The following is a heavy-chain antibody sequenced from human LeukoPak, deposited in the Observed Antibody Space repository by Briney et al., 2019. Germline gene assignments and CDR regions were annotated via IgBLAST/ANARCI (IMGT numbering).Heavy chain of an antibody. Sequence: GSLRLSCAASGFTFSSYAMHWVRQAPGKGLEWVSLISWDGGSTYYADSVKGRFTISRDNSKNSLYLQMNSLRAEDTALYYCAKVAARHDYYMDVWGKGTTVTVSS. CDR2: ISWDGGST. CDR1: GFTFSSYA. D-gene: IGHD6-6*01. CDR3: AKVAARHDYYMDV. V-gene: IGHV3-43D*03. J-gene: IGHJ6*03.